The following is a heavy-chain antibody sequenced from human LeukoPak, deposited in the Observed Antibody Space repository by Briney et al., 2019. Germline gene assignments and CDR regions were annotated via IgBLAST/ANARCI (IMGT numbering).Heavy chain of an antibody. V-gene: IGHV4-39*01. CDR2: ISYSGST. CDR3: ARLFDY. J-gene: IGHJ4*02. CDR1: GGSISSNSYY. Sequence: PSETLSLTCTVSGGSISSNSYYWGWIRQSPGKGLEWIGSISYSGSTYYNPSLRSRVTMSVDTSKNQFSLKVTSVTAADTAVYYCARLFDYWGQGALVTVSS.